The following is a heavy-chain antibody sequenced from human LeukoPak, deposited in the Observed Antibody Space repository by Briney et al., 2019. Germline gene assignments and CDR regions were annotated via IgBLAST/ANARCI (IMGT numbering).Heavy chain of an antibody. V-gene: IGHV1-2*02. Sequence: ASVKVSCKASGYTFTDYYMFWVRQAPGQGLQWMGWFNPDSGATNYGQKFQGRVTMTTDTSISTAYMEVSRLRSDDTAVYYCARPASVHTNWFDPWGQGTLVTVSS. CDR1: GYTFTDYY. CDR2: FNPDSGAT. CDR3: ARPASVHTNWFDP. J-gene: IGHJ5*02.